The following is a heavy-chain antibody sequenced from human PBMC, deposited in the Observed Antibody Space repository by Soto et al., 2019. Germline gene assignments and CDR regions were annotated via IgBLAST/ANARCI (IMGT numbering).Heavy chain of an antibody. CDR2: ISGSGGST. CDR3: AKDGDYVWGSYRYDWFDP. D-gene: IGHD3-16*02. V-gene: IGHV3-23*01. CDR1: GFTFSSYA. Sequence: LRLSCAASGFTFSSYAMSWVRQAPGKGLEWVSAISGSGGSTYYADSVKGRFTISRDNSKNTLYLQMNSLRAEDTAVYYCAKDGDYVWGSYRYDWFDPWGQGTLVTVPS. J-gene: IGHJ5*02.